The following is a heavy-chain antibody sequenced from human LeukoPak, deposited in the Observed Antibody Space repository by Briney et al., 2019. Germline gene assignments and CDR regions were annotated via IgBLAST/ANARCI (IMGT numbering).Heavy chain of an antibody. CDR1: GFTVSSNY. J-gene: IGHJ3*02. CDR2: IYSGGST. CDR3: ARGIAAAGNGDAFDI. Sequence: GGSLRLSCAASGFTVSSNYMSWGRQAPGKGLEWVSVIYSGGSTYYADSVKGRFTISRDNSKNTLYLQMNSLRAEDTAVYYCARGIAAAGNGDAFDIWGQGTMVTVSS. V-gene: IGHV3-66*01. D-gene: IGHD6-13*01.